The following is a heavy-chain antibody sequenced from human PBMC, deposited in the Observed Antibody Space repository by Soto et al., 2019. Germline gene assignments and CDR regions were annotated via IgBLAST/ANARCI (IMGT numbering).Heavy chain of an antibody. V-gene: IGHV1-8*01. CDR2: MNPGSGDT. CDR3: ARMESFGSLDWFDP. Sequence: ASVKVSCKASGYTFTNNDVSWVRQATGQGLEWMGWMNPGSGDTGYAQKFQGRVTMTRDISIATAYMELNSLTSEDTAIYYCARMESFGSLDWFDPWGQGTLVTVSS. D-gene: IGHD5-18*01. J-gene: IGHJ5*02. CDR1: GYTFTNND.